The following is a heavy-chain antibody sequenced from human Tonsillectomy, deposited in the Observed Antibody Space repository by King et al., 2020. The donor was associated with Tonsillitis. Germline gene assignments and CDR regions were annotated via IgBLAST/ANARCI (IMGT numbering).Heavy chain of an antibody. CDR3: ARVAATYSSSSLVYYYNYMDV. J-gene: IGHJ6*03. Sequence: VQLVESGGGFIQPGGSLRLSCAASGFTVSSNYMGWVRQAPGKGLEWVSLIYSGGNTYYADSVTGRFTISRDTSKNTLYFQMNSLRAADTAVYYCARVAATYSSSSLVYYYNYMDVWGKGTTVTVSS. D-gene: IGHD6-6*01. CDR2: IYSGGNT. V-gene: IGHV3-53*01. CDR1: GFTVSSNY.